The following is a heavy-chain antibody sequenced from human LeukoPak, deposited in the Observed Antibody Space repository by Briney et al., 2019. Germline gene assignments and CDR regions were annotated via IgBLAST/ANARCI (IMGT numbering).Heavy chain of an antibody. CDR3: ARGGRDLQAAYFDY. V-gene: IGHV4-34*01. Sequence: SETLSLTCTVSGGSISSYYWSWIRQPPGKGLEWIGEINHSGSTNYNPSLKSRVTISVDTSKNQFSLKLSSVTAADTAVYYCARGGRDLQAAYFDYWGQGTLVTVSS. J-gene: IGHJ4*02. CDR2: INHSGST. CDR1: GGSISSYY.